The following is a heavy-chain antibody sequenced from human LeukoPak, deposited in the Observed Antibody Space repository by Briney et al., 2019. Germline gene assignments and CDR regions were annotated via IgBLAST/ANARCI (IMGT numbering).Heavy chain of an antibody. Sequence: ASVEVSCKASGGTFSSYAISWVRQAPGQGLEWMGRIIPILGIANYAQTFQGRVTITADKSTSTAYMELSSLRSEDTAVYYCAHSISYGSGSLDYWGQGTLVTVSS. CDR3: AHSISYGSGSLDY. J-gene: IGHJ4*02. V-gene: IGHV1-69*04. D-gene: IGHD3-10*01. CDR2: IIPILGIA. CDR1: GGTFSSYA.